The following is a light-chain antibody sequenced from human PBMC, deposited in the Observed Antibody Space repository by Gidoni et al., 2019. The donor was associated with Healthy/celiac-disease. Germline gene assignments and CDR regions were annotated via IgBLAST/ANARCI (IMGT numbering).Light chain of an antibody. J-gene: IGKJ4*01. CDR1: QSISSY. V-gene: IGKV1-39*01. Sequence: DIQMTQSPSSLSASVGDRVTITCRESQSISSYLHWYQQKPGKAPKLRIYAASSLQSGVPSRFSGSGSGTDFTLTISSLQPEDFATYYCQQSYSTPLPFGGGTKVEIK. CDR3: QQSYSTPLP. CDR2: AAS.